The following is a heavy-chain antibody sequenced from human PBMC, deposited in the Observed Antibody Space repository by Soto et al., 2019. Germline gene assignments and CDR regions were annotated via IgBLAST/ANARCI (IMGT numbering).Heavy chain of an antibody. V-gene: IGHV2-5*02. CDR1: GFSLNNPGVV. Sequence: QITLKESGPTLVKPTQTLTLTCAFSGFSLNNPGVVVCWFIQPPGKALEWLALIYWENDKRHSPSLKSKLTITRDSPKNDGFHMMTAMNTVDTATYDCAHNNYDGSGSDYWGQGTLVTVSS. J-gene: IGHJ4*02. CDR2: IYWENDK. CDR3: AHNNYDGSGSDY. D-gene: IGHD3-10*01.